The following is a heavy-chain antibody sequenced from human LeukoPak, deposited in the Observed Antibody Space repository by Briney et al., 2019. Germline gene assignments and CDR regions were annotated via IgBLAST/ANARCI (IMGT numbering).Heavy chain of an antibody. CDR2: IDGSGGNT. V-gene: IGHV3-23*01. CDR3: AKDSSVPYGITN. D-gene: IGHD4-17*01. CDR1: GFTFSRYA. Sequence: AGSLRLSCVASGFTFSRYAMSWVRQAPGKGLEWVSAIDGSGGNTFYADSVKGRFTISRDNSKNTLFLHMNSLRAEDTAVYFCAKDSSVPYGITNWGQGTLVTVS. J-gene: IGHJ4*02.